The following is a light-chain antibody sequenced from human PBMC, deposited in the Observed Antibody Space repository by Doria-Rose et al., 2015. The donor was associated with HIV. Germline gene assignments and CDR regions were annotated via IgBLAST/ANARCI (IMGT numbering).Light chain of an antibody. Sequence: TQSPGTLSLSPGEGATLSCRASQSFSSTYLAWYQQKPGQAPSLLIYDGSTRATGIPDRSSASGSGTDLTLTINRLEPEDFALYYCHQYGTSWTFGQGTKVEI. V-gene: IGKV3-20*01. CDR2: DGS. J-gene: IGKJ1*01. CDR1: QSFSSTY. CDR3: HQYGTSWT.